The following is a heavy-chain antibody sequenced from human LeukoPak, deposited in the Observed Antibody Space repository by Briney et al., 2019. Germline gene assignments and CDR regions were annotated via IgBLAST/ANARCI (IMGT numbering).Heavy chain of an antibody. CDR1: GSTVSSNY. V-gene: IGHV3-66*02. CDR3: ARERYYYYYMDV. CDR2: IYSGGST. Sequence: GGSLRLSCAASGSTVSSNYMSWVRQAPGKGLEWVSVIYSGGSTYYADSVKGRFTISRDNSKNTLYLQMNSLRAEDTAVYYCARERYYYYYMDVWGKGTTVTVSS. J-gene: IGHJ6*03.